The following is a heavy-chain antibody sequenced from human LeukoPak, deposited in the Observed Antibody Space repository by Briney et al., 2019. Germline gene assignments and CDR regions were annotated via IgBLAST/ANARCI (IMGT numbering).Heavy chain of an antibody. CDR1: GFTFSSYA. V-gene: IGHV3-23*01. J-gene: IGHJ4*02. CDR3: AKGYCSGGSCLIGTFDY. CDR2: ISGSGGST. Sequence: PGGSLRLSCAASGFTFSSYAMSWVRQAPGKGLEWVSAISGSGGSTYYADSVKGRFTISRDNSKNTLYLQMNSLRAEDTAVYYCAKGYCSGGSCLIGTFDYWGQGTLITVSS. D-gene: IGHD2-15*01.